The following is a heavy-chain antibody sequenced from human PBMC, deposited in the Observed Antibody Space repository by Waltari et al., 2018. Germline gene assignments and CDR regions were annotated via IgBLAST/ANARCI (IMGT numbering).Heavy chain of an antibody. J-gene: IGHJ5*02. CDR1: GFTFSSYE. Sequence: EVQLVESGGGLVQPGGSLRLSCAASGFTFSSYEMNWVRQAPGKGLDWVSYISSSGSTIYYADSVKGRFTISRDNAKNSLYLQMNSLRAEDTAVYYCARLSSGYLHGFDPWGQGTLVTVSS. V-gene: IGHV3-48*03. CDR3: ARLSSGYLHGFDP. D-gene: IGHD3-3*01. CDR2: ISSSGSTI.